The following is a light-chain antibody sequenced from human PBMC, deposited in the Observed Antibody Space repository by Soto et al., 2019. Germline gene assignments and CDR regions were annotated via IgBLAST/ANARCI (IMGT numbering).Light chain of an antibody. CDR3: QQANSLPFT. V-gene: IGKV1-12*02. CDR1: QDIGNW. CDR2: AAS. Sequence: DIQLIQSPSFMSASVGDSISITCRASQDIGNWLAWYQQKPGKGPKLLIYAASTLQSGVPARFSGSGSGTEFTLTISSLRPEDFVTYFCQQANSLPFTFGRGTRLEI. J-gene: IGKJ2*01.